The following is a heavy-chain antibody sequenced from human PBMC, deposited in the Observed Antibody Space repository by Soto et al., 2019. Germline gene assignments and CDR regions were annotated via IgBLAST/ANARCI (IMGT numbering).Heavy chain of an antibody. D-gene: IGHD3-10*01. Sequence: QVQLVQSGADVKKPGSSVKVSCQASGVTFSSETLGWVRQAPGQGLEWVGGIIPLFGTASYAQKFQGRVTITADESTSTVYMELSGLRSDDTAVYFCATELGENPASPFDAWGQGTLLTVSS. CDR1: GVTFSSET. CDR3: ATELGENPASPFDA. V-gene: IGHV1-69*01. CDR2: IIPLFGTA. J-gene: IGHJ4*02.